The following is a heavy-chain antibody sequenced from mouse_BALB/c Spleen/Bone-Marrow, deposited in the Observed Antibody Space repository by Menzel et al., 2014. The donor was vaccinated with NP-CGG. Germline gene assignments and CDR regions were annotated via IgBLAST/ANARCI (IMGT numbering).Heavy chain of an antibody. CDR1: GYPFTGYY. CDR3: ARETTATYFDV. J-gene: IGHJ1*01. D-gene: IGHD1-2*01. V-gene: IGHV1S34*01. CDR2: ISCYNGAT. Sequence: LVKTGTSVKISCKASGYPFTGYYIHWVKQTHGKSLEWIGYISCYNGATSYNQKFKGKATFTVDTSSTTAYIQFNSLTSEDSAVYYCARETTATYFDVWGAGTTVTVSS.